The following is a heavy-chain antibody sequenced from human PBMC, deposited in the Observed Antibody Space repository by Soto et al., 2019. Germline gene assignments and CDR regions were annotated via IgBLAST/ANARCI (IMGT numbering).Heavy chain of an antibody. CDR2: INPSGGST. J-gene: IGHJ4*02. CDR3: ARSEGDPGIDD. Sequence: ASVKVSCKASGYTFTSYYMHWVLQAPGQGLEWMGIINPSGGSTSYAQKFQGRVTMTRDTSTSTVYMELSSLRSEDTAVYYCARSEGDPGIDDWGPGTLVTVSS. D-gene: IGHD2-21*02. CDR1: GYTFTSYY. V-gene: IGHV1-46*03.